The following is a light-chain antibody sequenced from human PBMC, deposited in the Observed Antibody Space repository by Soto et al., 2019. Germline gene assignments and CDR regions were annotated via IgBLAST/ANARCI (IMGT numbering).Light chain of an antibody. CDR3: QQYGSSPKLT. V-gene: IGKV3-20*01. Sequence: EIVLTQSPGTLSLSPGERATLSCRASQSVSSSYLAWYQQKPGQAPRLLIYGASSRATGIPDRFSGSGPGTDFTLTISRLEPEDFAVYYCQQYGSSPKLTFGGGTKVDIK. J-gene: IGKJ4*01. CDR2: GAS. CDR1: QSVSSSY.